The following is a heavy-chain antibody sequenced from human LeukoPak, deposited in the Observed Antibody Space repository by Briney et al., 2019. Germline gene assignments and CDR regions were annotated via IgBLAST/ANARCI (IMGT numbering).Heavy chain of an antibody. J-gene: IGHJ3*02. V-gene: IGHV4-34*01. D-gene: IGHD5-18*01. CDR2: INHSGST. Sequence: PSETLSLTCAVYGGSFSGYYWSWIRQPPGKGLEWIGEINHSGSTNYNPSLKSRVTISVDTSKNQFSLKLSSVTAADTAVYYCARRAGALYSYHAFDIWGQGTMVTVSS. CDR1: GGSFSGYY. CDR3: ARRAGALYSYHAFDI.